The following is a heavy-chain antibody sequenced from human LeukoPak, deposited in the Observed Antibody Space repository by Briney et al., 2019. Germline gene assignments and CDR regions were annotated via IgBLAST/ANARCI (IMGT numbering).Heavy chain of an antibody. CDR1: GFTFSSYG. Sequence: PGGSLRLSCAASGFTFSSYGMHWVRQAPGKGLEGVAFIRYDGSNKYYADSVKGRFTISRDNSKNTLYLQMNSLRAEYTAVYYCAKVYCSGGSCFDYFDYWGQGTLVTVSS. D-gene: IGHD2-15*01. CDR3: AKVYCSGGSCFDYFDY. J-gene: IGHJ4*02. V-gene: IGHV3-30*02. CDR2: IRYDGSNK.